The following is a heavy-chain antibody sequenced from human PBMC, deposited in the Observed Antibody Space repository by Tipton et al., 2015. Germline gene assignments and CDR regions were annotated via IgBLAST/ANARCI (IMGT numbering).Heavy chain of an antibody. Sequence: TLSLTCTVSGDSISSGGYYWSWSRQHPGKGLEWLGYSYYSGSTYYNPSPKSRLTISVDMSKNQFSLKLSSVTAADTAVYYCARHRSATSDFDLWGQGTLVTVSS. V-gene: IGHV4-31*03. J-gene: IGHJ4*02. CDR3: ARHRSATSDFDL. CDR2: SYYSGST. CDR1: GDSISSGGYY.